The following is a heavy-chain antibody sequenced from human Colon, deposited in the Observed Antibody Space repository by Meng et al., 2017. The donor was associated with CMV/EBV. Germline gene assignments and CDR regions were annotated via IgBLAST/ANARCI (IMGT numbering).Heavy chain of an antibody. D-gene: IGHD2-21*01. CDR2: ITDDGGNT. J-gene: IGHJ3*02. V-gene: IGHV3-30-3*01. CDR3: ARVRLEVIASHAFDI. CDR1: GFSFSKYY. Sequence: GESLKISCAASGFSFSKYYLHWVRQAPGKGLEWVALITDDGGNTYYADSVKGRFTVSRDNSKNTMFLQMNSLRPEDTAVYYCARVRLEVIASHAFDIWGLGTMVTVSS.